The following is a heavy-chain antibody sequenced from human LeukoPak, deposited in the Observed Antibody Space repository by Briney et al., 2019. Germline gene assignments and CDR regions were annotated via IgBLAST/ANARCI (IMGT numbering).Heavy chain of an antibody. Sequence: GGSLRLSCAASGFTVSNNYMSWVRQPPGKGLEWVSVIFGGGSTYYADCVKGGFTISRDNSKNTLYLQMNSLRTEDTAVYYCARDSPYDYWGQGTLVSVSS. CDR2: IFGGGST. CDR3: ARDSPYDY. J-gene: IGHJ4*02. V-gene: IGHV3-66*01. CDR1: GFTVSNNY.